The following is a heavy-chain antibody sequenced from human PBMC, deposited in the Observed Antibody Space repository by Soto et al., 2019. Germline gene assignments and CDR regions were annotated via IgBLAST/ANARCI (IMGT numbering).Heavy chain of an antibody. J-gene: IGHJ3*02. V-gene: IGHV5-51*01. D-gene: IGHD2-15*01. CDR3: ARHDGDIVVVDGHSTAGAFDI. CDR1: GYSFTSYW. CDR2: IYPGDSDT. Sequence: PGESLKISCKGSGYSFTSYWIGWVRQMPGKGLEWMGIIYPGDSDTRYSPSFQGQVTISADKSISTAYLQWSSLKASGTAMYYCARHDGDIVVVDGHSTAGAFDIWGQGTMVTVSS.